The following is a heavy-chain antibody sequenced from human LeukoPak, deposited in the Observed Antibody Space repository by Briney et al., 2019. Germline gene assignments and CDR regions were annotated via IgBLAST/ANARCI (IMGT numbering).Heavy chain of an antibody. J-gene: IGHJ4*02. V-gene: IGHV3-72*01. CDR3: VRTQVTDTSSKTHYFDY. D-gene: IGHD2-21*02. CDR1: GFNFSDHY. Sequence: GGSLRLSCAASGFNFSDHYMDWVRQAPGKGLEGVGRVRDQVHGYTTKYAASVQDRFTISRDDSKNSLYLQMNSLRTEDTAVYYCVRTQVTDTSSKTHYFDYWGQGTLVTVSS. CDR2: VRDQVHGYTT.